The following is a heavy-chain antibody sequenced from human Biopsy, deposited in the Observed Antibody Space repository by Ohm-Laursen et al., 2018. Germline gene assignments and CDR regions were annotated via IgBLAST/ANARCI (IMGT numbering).Heavy chain of an antibody. V-gene: IGHV4-34*01. CDR2: INHSGRT. J-gene: IGHJ6*02. D-gene: IGHD3-22*01. CDR1: GESFNGCY. Sequence: TLSLTCAVYGESFNGCYWSWIRQTPGKGLEWIGEINHSGRTNYNPSLKSRVTISVDTSKNQFSLKVRSVTAADTAVYYCVRGVDYYDPHHYYALDVWGQGTTVTVSS. CDR3: VRGVDYYDPHHYYALDV.